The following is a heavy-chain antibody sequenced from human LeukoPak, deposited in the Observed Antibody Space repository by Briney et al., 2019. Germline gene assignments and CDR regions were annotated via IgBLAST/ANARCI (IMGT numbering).Heavy chain of an antibody. V-gene: IGHV4-59*01. CDR3: ARGLEDSSGYYYGWFDP. CDR1: GGSISSYY. CDR2: IYYSGGT. D-gene: IGHD3-22*01. J-gene: IGHJ5*02. Sequence: SETLSLTCTVSGGSISSYYWSWIRQHPREELVWIGYIYYSGGTNYNPPLKSQVTISVDTSKNQFSLKLSSVTAADTAVYYCARGLEDSSGYYYGWFDPWGQGTLVTVFS.